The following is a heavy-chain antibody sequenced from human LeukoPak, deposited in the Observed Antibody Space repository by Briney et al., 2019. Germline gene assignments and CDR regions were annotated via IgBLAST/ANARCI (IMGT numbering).Heavy chain of an antibody. CDR2: MNPNSGNT. D-gene: IGHD2-2*01. CDR3: ARVMGVVPAAISY. V-gene: IGHV1-8*03. CDR1: GYTFTSYD. J-gene: IGHJ4*02. Sequence: ASVKVSCKASGYTFTSYDINWVRQATGQGLEWMGWMNPNSGNTGYAQKFQGRVTITRNTSISTAYMELSSLRSDDTAVYYCARVMGVVPAAISYWGQGTLVTVSS.